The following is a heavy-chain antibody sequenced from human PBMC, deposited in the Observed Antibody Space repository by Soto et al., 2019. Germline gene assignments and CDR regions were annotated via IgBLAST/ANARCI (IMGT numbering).Heavy chain of an antibody. Sequence: QVQLVQSGPEVKKPGALVKVSCKASGDISPRYGISWVRQAPGQGLEWLGWNNCYNGVTNYAQSLQGRVTLTTDSSTGTAYMEVRSLRFDDTAVYYCAGAHGNYGTCDQWGQGTLVTVSS. D-gene: IGHD4-17*01. CDR1: GDISPRYG. CDR3: AGAHGNYGTCDQ. CDR2: NNCYNGVT. J-gene: IGHJ4*02. V-gene: IGHV1-18*01.